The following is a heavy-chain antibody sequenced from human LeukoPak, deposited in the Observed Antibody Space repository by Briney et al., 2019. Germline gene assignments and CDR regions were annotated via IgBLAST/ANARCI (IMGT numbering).Heavy chain of an antibody. D-gene: IGHD3-22*01. CDR2: IYTSGST. J-gene: IGHJ4*02. Sequence: PSETLSLTCTVSGGSISSYYWSWIRQPAGKGLEWIGRIYTSGSTNYNPSLKSRVTMSVDTSKNQFSLKLSSVTAADTAVYYCARDGSSGYSDPLDYWGQGTLVTVSS. CDR1: GGSISSYY. V-gene: IGHV4-4*07. CDR3: ARDGSSGYSDPLDY.